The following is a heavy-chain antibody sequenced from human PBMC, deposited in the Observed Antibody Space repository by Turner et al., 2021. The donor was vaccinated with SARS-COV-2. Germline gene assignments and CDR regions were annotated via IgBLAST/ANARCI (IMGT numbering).Heavy chain of an antibody. CDR3: ARRTQGYFNYGMDG. V-gene: IGHV4-4*02. CDR2: IYHSGST. D-gene: IGHD6-13*01. CDR1: GGSISSSNW. J-gene: IGHJ6*02. Sequence: QVQLQESVPGLVKPSGTLSLTCAVSGGSISSSNWWSLVRQPPGKGLEWIGEIYHSGSTNYNPSLKSRVTISVDKSKNQCSLKLSSVTAADTAVYYCARRTQGYFNYGMDGWGQGTTVTVSS.